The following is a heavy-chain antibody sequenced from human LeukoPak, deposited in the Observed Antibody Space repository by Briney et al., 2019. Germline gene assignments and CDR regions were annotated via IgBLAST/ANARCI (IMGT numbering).Heavy chain of an antibody. CDR2: ISCSGGST. D-gene: IGHD5-24*01. CDR1: GFTFSSYA. J-gene: IGHJ5*02. V-gene: IGHV3-23*01. CDR3: AKGLRRDGYTNWFDP. Sequence: GGSVRLSCAASGFTFSSYAMSWVRQAPGKGLEWVSAISCSGGSTYYADSVKGRFTISRDNSKNTLYLQMNSPRAEDTAVYYCAKGLRRDGYTNWFDPWGQGTLVTVSS.